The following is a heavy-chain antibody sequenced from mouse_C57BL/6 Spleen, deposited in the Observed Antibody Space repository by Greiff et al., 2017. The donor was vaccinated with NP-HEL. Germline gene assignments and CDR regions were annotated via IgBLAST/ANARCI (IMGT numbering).Heavy chain of an antibody. CDR1: GYTFTSYT. J-gene: IGHJ2*01. V-gene: IGHV1-4*01. Sequence: LVESGAELARPGASVKMSCKASGYTFTSYTMHWVKQRPGQGLEWIGYINPSSGYTKYNQKFRDKATLTADKSSSTAYMQLSSLTSEDSAVYYCARGDSLNYWGQGTTLTVSS. CDR3: ARGDSLNY. CDR2: INPSSGYT.